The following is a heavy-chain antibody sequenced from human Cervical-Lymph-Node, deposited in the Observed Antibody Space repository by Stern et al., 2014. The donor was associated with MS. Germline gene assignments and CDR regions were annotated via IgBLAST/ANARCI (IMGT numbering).Heavy chain of an antibody. CDR3: ARDRGTGPFDY. D-gene: IGHD3-10*01. CDR1: GFTFSSYG. V-gene: IGHV3-33*08. Sequence: VQLVESGGGVVQPGGSLRLSCAASGFTFSSYGMHWVRQAPGKGLEWVAVIWYDGSNKYYADSVKGRFTISRDNSKNALYLQMNSLRAEDTAVYYCARDRGTGPFDYWGQGTLVTVSS. J-gene: IGHJ4*02. CDR2: IWYDGSNK.